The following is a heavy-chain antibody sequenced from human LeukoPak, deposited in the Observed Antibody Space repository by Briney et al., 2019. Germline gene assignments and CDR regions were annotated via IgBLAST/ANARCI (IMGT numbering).Heavy chain of an antibody. CDR2: ISGSGGSS. Sequence: GGSLRLSCGASGIPFSSSAMSWVRQAPGKGLEWFSTISGSGGSSYYADSLKGRITFFRDNSKGTLHLQMTSLGPEDTALYYWAKDFFYDNSGYAFDCSGQGTLVTVSS. CDR1: GIPFSSSA. J-gene: IGHJ4*02. V-gene: IGHV3-23*01. D-gene: IGHD3-22*01. CDR3: AKDFFYDNSGYAFDC.